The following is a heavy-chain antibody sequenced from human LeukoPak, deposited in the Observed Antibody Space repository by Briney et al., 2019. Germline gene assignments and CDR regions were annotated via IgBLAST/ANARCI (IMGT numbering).Heavy chain of an antibody. Sequence: GGSLRLSCAASGFLFSTYSMNWVRQAPGKGLEWVSYISGPGTRIYYADSVKGRFTISRDNSKNTLYLQMNSLRAEDTAVYYCARRAGAYSHPYDYWGQGTLVTVSS. V-gene: IGHV3-48*01. CDR1: GFLFSTYS. J-gene: IGHJ4*02. CDR3: ARRAGAYSHPYDY. D-gene: IGHD4/OR15-4a*01. CDR2: ISGPGTRI.